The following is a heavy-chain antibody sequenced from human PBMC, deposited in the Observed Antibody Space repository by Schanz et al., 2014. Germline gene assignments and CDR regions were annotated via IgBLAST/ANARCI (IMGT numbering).Heavy chain of an antibody. CDR2: ITYNGGTI. CDR3: ARDHTTESYYSAGPPIDY. Sequence: EVHLLESGGGLVQPGGSLRLSCAASGFSFGTYAMSWVRQAPGKGLEWISYITYNGGTIYYADSMKGRFTVSRDNAKNSVFLQMNSLRAEDTAVYYCARDHTTESYYSAGPPIDYWGQGTLLTVSS. D-gene: IGHD1-26*01. J-gene: IGHJ4*02. V-gene: IGHV3-48*01. CDR1: GFSFGTYA.